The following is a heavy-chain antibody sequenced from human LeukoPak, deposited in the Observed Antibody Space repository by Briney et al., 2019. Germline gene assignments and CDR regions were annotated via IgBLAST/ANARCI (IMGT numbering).Heavy chain of an antibody. CDR2: ISAYNGNT. CDR3: ARDDCSSTSCRFDP. D-gene: IGHD2-2*01. J-gene: IGHJ5*02. CDR1: GYTFTSYG. V-gene: IGHV1-18*01. Sequence: ASVTVSCKASGYTFTSYGISWVRQAPGQGLEGMGWISAYNGNTNYAQKLQGRVTMTTDTSTSTAYMELRSLRSDDTAVYYCARDDCSSTSCRFDPWGQGTLVTVSS.